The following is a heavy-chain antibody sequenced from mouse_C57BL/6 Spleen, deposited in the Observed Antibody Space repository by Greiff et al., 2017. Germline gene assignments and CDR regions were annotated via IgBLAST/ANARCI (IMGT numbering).Heavy chain of an antibody. D-gene: IGHD3-2*02. CDR1: GFTFSDYG. CDR3: ARRGQLRAMDY. J-gene: IGHJ4*01. Sequence: EVKVVESGGGLVQPGGSLKLSCAASGFTFSDYGMAWVRQAPRKGPEWVAFISNLAYSIYYADTVTGRFTISRENAKNTLYLEMSSLRSEDTAMYYCARRGQLRAMDYWGQGTSVTVAS. CDR2: ISNLAYSI. V-gene: IGHV5-15*04.